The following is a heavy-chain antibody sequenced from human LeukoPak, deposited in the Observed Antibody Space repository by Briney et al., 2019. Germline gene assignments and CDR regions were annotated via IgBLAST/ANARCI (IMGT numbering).Heavy chain of an antibody. CDR2: IIPILGIA. V-gene: IGHV1-69*04. J-gene: IGHJ5*02. CDR3: ARDFAVPAAANWFDP. CDR1: GGTFSSYA. D-gene: IGHD2-2*01. Sequence: SVKVSCKASGGTFSSYAISWVRQAPGQGLEWMGRIIPILGIANYAQKFQGRVTITADKSTSTAYMELSSLRSEDTAVYYCARDFAVPAAANWFDPWGQGTLVTVSS.